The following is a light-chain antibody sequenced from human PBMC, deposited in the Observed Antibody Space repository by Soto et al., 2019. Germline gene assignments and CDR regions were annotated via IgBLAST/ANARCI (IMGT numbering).Light chain of an antibody. CDR2: DAS. Sequence: DIHMTQSPSTLSASVGDRVTITCRASQSISSWLAWYQQKPGKAPKLLIYDASSLESGVPSRFSGSGSGTEFTLTISSLQPDDFATYYCQQYNSYSPPTFGQGTKVDIK. J-gene: IGKJ1*01. V-gene: IGKV1-5*01. CDR3: QQYNSYSPPT. CDR1: QSISSW.